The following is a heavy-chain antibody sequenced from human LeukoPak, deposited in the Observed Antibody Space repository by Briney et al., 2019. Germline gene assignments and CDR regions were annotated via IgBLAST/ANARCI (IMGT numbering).Heavy chain of an antibody. Sequence: GGSLRLSCAASGFTFSSYAMSWVRQAPGKGLEWVSAISGSDGSTYYADSVKGRFTISRDNSKNTLYLQMNSLRAEDTAVYYCAKMGGSCYSVNCNWFDPWGQGTLVTVSS. J-gene: IGHJ5*02. CDR1: GFTFSSYA. CDR3: AKMGGSCYSVNCNWFDP. D-gene: IGHD2-15*01. CDR2: ISGSDGST. V-gene: IGHV3-23*01.